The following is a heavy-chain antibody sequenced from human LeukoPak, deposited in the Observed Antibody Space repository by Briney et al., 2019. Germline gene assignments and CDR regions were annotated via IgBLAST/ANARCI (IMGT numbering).Heavy chain of an antibody. Sequence: GGSLRLSCAASGFTFSSYAMSWVRQTPGKGLEWVSVISGSGGSTHYADSVKGRFTISRDNSKNTLYLQMNSLRAEDTAVYYCAKDLGRKGIKMVRGGIKTPDYWGQGTLVTVSS. CDR2: ISGSGGST. CDR1: GFTFSSYA. V-gene: IGHV3-23*01. J-gene: IGHJ4*02. D-gene: IGHD3-10*01. CDR3: AKDLGRKGIKMVRGGIKTPDY.